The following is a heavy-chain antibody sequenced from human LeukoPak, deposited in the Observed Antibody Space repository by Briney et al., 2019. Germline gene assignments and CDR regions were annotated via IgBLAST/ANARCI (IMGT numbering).Heavy chain of an antibody. CDR2: INHSGST. J-gene: IGHJ6*02. CDR1: GGSFSGYY. V-gene: IGHV4-34*01. CDR3: ARGLRYFDWLLDYYYYYGMDV. Sequence: SETLSLTCAVYGGSFSGYYWSWIRQPPGKGLEWIGEINHSGSTNYNPSLKSRVTISVDTSKNQFSLKLSSVTAADTAVYYCARGLRYFDWLLDYYYYYGMDVWGQRTTVTVSS. D-gene: IGHD3-9*01.